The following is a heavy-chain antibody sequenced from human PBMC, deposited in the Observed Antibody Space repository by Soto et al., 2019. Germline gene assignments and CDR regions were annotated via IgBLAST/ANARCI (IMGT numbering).Heavy chain of an antibody. Sequence: GGSLRLSCAASGFTFSSYWMHWVRQAPGKGLVWVSRINSDGSSTSYADSVRGRSTISRDNAKNTLYLQMNSLRAEDTAVYYCARWASPVLLWFWELGTHYYGMDVWGQGTTVTVSS. CDR1: GFTFSSYW. CDR2: INSDGSST. J-gene: IGHJ6*02. CDR3: ARWASPVLLWFWELGTHYYGMDV. D-gene: IGHD3-10*01. V-gene: IGHV3-74*01.